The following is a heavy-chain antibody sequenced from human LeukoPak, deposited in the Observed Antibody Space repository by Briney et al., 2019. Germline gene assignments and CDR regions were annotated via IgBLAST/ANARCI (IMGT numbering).Heavy chain of an antibody. V-gene: IGHV1-8*01. CDR2: MNPNSGNT. Sequence: ASVKVSCKASGYTFTSYDINWVRQATGQELEWMGWMNPNSGNTGYAQKFQGRVTMTRNTSISTAYMELSSLRSEDTAVYYCARAKPLLSSSILKKTNWFDPWGQGTLVTVSS. CDR1: GYTFTSYD. D-gene: IGHD6-6*01. CDR3: ARAKPLLSSSILKKTNWFDP. J-gene: IGHJ5*02.